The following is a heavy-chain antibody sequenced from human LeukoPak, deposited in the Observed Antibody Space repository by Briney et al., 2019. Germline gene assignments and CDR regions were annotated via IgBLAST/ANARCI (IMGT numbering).Heavy chain of an antibody. CDR2: ISAYNGNT. CDR3: ARDRGYYDILTGYRHDAFDI. Sequence: GASVKVSCKASGYTFTSYGISWVRQAPGQGLEWMGWISAYNGNTNYAQKLQGRVTMTTDTSTSTAYMELRSLRSDDTAAYYCARDRGYYDILTGYRHDAFDIWGQGTMVTVSS. V-gene: IGHV1-18*01. D-gene: IGHD3-9*01. CDR1: GYTFTSYG. J-gene: IGHJ3*02.